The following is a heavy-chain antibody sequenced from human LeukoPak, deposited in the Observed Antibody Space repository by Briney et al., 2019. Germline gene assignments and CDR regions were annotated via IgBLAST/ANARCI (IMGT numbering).Heavy chain of an antibody. CDR1: GDSVSRNSAA. J-gene: IGHJ5*02. Sequence: SQTLSLTCAISGDSVSRNSAAWNWIKQSPSRGLEWLGRTYYRSKWYNDYAVSVKSRITINPETSKIPFSLQLNSVTPEDTAVYYCARSGYSSSWDWFDPWGQGTLVTVSS. D-gene: IGHD6-13*01. CDR3: ARSGYSSSWDWFDP. CDR2: TYYRSKWYN. V-gene: IGHV6-1*01.